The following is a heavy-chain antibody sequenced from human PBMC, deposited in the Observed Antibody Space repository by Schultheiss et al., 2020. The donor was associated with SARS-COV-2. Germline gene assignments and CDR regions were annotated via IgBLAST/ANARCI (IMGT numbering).Heavy chain of an antibody. Sequence: GGSLRLSCPASGFTFSSYSMNWVRQAPGKGLEWVSYISSSSSTIYYADSVKGRFTISRDNAKNSLYLQMNSLRDEDTAVYYCALLHNYDFWSGITFDYWGQGTLVTVSS. CDR3: ALLHNYDFWSGITFDY. J-gene: IGHJ4*02. V-gene: IGHV3-48*02. D-gene: IGHD3-3*01. CDR2: ISSSSSTI. CDR1: GFTFSSYS.